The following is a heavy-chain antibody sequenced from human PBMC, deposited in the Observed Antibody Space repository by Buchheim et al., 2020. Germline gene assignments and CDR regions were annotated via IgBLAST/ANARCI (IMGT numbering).Heavy chain of an antibody. D-gene: IGHD1-26*01. CDR3: AGGELFDF. CDR2: LSYDGGKK. V-gene: IGHV3-30*03. Sequence: QVQLVESGGDAVQPGTSLILSCAASGFSFSNYAMHWVRQAPGKGLEWVAYLSYDGGKKYYVESVKGRFTISRDNSRNRVYLQINGLRHEDTAVYYCAGGELFDFWDQGT. J-gene: IGHJ4*02. CDR1: GFSFSNYA.